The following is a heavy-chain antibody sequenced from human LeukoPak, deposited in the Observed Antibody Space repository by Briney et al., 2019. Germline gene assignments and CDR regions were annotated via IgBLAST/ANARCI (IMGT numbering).Heavy chain of an antibody. D-gene: IGHD3-3*01. V-gene: IGHV1-58*02. Sequence: GTSVKVSCKASGFTFTSSAMQWVRQARGQRLEWIGWIVVGSGNTNYAQKFQERVTITRDMSTSTAYMELSSLRSEDTAVYYCAVTPRPSGERITIFGVDPYCYYGMDVWGQRTTVTVSS. CDR3: AVTPRPSGERITIFGVDPYCYYGMDV. CDR2: IVVGSGNT. J-gene: IGHJ6*02. CDR1: GFTFTSSA.